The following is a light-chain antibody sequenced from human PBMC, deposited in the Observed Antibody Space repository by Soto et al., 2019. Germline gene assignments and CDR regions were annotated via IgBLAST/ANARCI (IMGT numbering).Light chain of an antibody. J-gene: IGKJ1*01. CDR1: QSVGNDF. V-gene: IGKV3-20*01. CDR2: GAS. Sequence: ENGLTQSPGTLSLSPGERASLSCRASQSVGNDFLAWYQHKPGQAPRRLVYGASNRATGIPARFSGSGSGTDITLTISRLEPEDFAVYYCHQYASSPLTFGQGTKVEIK. CDR3: HQYASSPLT.